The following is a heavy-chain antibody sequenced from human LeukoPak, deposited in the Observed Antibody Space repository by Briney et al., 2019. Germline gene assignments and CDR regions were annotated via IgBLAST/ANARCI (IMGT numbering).Heavy chain of an antibody. CDR3: ARVVVVVPAATNYFDY. D-gene: IGHD2-2*01. Sequence: SETLSLTCAVYGGSFSGYYWSWIRQPPGKGLEWIGEINHSGSTNYNPSLKSRVTISVDTSKNQFSLKLSSVTAADTAVYYCARVVVVVPAATNYFDYGGQGTLVTVSS. CDR1: GGSFSGYY. CDR2: INHSGST. J-gene: IGHJ4*02. V-gene: IGHV4-34*01.